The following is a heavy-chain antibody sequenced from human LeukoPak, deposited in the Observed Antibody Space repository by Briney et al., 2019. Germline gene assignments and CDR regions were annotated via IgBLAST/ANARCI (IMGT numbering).Heavy chain of an antibody. CDR3: ARVALPLRGYSGYDPGALYYYYMDV. V-gene: IGHV3-23*01. D-gene: IGHD5-12*01. Sequence: PGGSLRLSCAASGFTFSSYEMNWVRQAPGKGLEWVSSMSGSGGSAYYADSVKGRFTISRDNSKNTLYLQMHSLRAEDTAVYYCARVALPLRGYSGYDPGALYYYYMDVWGKGTTVTVSS. J-gene: IGHJ6*03. CDR2: MSGSGGSA. CDR1: GFTFSSYE.